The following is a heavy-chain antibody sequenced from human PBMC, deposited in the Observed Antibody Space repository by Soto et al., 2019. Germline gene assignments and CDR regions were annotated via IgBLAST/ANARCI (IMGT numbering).Heavy chain of an antibody. J-gene: IGHJ4*02. D-gene: IGHD6-6*01. CDR2: ISYDGTNI. Sequence: QVHLVESGGGVVQPGGSLRLSCAASGFNFNTYGMHWVRQAPGRGLDCVAVISYDGTNIFYADSVKGRFTISRDNAENTLYLQMISLRVEDTAVYYCCSPEVEYSSSRGDFDYLGQGILVSVSS. V-gene: IGHV3-30*03. CDR3: CSPEVEYSSSRGDFDY. CDR1: GFNFNTYG.